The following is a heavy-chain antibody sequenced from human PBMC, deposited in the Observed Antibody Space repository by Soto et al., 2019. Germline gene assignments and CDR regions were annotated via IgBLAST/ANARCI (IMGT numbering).Heavy chain of an antibody. CDR1: GGSISSSSYY. Sequence: SETLSLTCTVSGGSISSSSYYWGWIRQPPGKGLEWIGSIYYSGSTYYNPSLKSRVTISVDTSKNQFSLKLSSVTAADTAVYYCARLFSGCSSTSCYKTYYYYYYMDVWGKGTTVTVSS. CDR2: IYYSGST. V-gene: IGHV4-39*01. CDR3: ARLFSGCSSTSCYKTYYYYYYMDV. D-gene: IGHD2-2*02. J-gene: IGHJ6*03.